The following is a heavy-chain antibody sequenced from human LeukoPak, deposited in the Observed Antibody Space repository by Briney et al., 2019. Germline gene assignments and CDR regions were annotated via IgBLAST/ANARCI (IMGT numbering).Heavy chain of an antibody. CDR2: IYYSGST. J-gene: IGHJ1*01. V-gene: IGHV4-31*03. CDR3: ARDPVGATYFQH. CDR1: GGSISSGGYY. Sequence: SETLSLTCTVSGGSISSGGYYWSWIRQHPGKGLEWIGYIYYSGSTYYNPSLKGRVTISVDTSKNQFSLKLSSVTAADTAVYYCARDPVGATYFQHWGQGTLVTVSS. D-gene: IGHD1-26*01.